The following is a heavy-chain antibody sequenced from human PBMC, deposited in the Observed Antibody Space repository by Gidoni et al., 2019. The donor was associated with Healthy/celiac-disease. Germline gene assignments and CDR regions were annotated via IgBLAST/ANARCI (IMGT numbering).Heavy chain of an antibody. CDR3: ARGGGATTCSY. J-gene: IGHJ4*02. Sequence: EVQLVESAGGLVQPGGSLRLSCAASRFTFSSYSLNWVRQAPGKGLEWVSYISSSSSTIYYADLVKSRLTINRDNAKNALYMKMNSLRAEDTAVYYGARGGGATTCSYWGQGTLVTVSS. V-gene: IGHV3-48*01. CDR2: ISSSSSTI. D-gene: IGHD1-26*01. CDR1: RFTFSSYS.